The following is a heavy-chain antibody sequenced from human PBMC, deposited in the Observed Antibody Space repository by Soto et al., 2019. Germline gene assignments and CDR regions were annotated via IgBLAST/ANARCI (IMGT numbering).Heavy chain of an antibody. CDR1: GYTFTSSD. Sequence: QVQLVQSGAEVKKPGASVKVSCKASGYTFTSSDINWVRQATGQGLEWMGWMNPNSGNTGYKQKFQGRVTMTRNTSINTAYMELSSLRSEDTAVYYCAKTRGSGSYYNEDYWGQGTLVTVSS. V-gene: IGHV1-8*01. J-gene: IGHJ4*02. D-gene: IGHD3-10*01. CDR3: AKTRGSGSYYNEDY. CDR2: MNPNSGNT.